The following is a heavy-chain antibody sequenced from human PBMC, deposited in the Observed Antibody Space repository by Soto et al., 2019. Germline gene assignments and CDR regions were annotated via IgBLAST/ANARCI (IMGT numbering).Heavy chain of an antibody. CDR2: ISGSGGST. CDR1: GFTFSSYA. D-gene: IGHD3-16*01. V-gene: IGHV3-23*01. CDR3: AKDVTVGGDTNYYSGMDV. J-gene: IGHJ6*02. Sequence: GGSLRLSCAASGFTFSSYAMSWVRQAPGKGLEWVSAISGSGGSTYYADSVKGRFTISRDNSKNTLYLQMNSLRAEDTAVYYCAKDVTVGGDTNYYSGMDVWGQGNTVTVSS.